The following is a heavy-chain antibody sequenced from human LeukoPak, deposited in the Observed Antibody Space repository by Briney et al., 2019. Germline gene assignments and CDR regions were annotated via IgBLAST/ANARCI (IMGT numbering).Heavy chain of an antibody. D-gene: IGHD3-3*01. J-gene: IGHJ6*02. V-gene: IGHV4-34*01. CDR2: INHSGST. Sequence: SETLSLTCAVYGGSFSGYYWSWIRQPPGKGLEWIGEINHSGSTNYNPSLKSRVTISVDTSKNQFSLKLSSVTAADTAVYYCARVGITIFGVVIINPPRSYYYGMDVWGQGPRSPSP. CDR3: ARVGITIFGVVIINPPRSYYYGMDV. CDR1: GGSFSGYY.